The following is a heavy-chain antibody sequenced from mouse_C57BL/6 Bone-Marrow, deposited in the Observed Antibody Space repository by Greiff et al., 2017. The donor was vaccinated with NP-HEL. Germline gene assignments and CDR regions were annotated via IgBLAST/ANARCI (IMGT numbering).Heavy chain of an antibody. J-gene: IGHJ3*01. V-gene: IGHV1-69*01. Sequence: QVQLKESGAELVMPGASVKLSCKASGYTFTSYWMHWVKQRPGQGLEWIGEIDPSDSYTNYNHKFKGKSTFTVDKSSSTAYMQRSSLTAEDSAVYYCARVSSGAYWGQGTLVTVSA. D-gene: IGHD3-1*01. CDR2: IDPSDSYT. CDR3: ARVSSGAY. CDR1: GYTFTSYW.